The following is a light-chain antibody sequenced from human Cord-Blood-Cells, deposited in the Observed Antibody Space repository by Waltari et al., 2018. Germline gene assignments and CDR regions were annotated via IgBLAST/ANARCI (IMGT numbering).Light chain of an antibody. CDR1: QSVSSY. CDR3: QQRSKYT. Sequence: EIVLTQSPATLSLSPGARATLSCRASQSVSSYLAWYQQKPGQAPRLLIYDASNRATGIPARFSGSGSGTDFTLTISSLEPEDFAVYYCQQRSKYTFGQGTKLEIK. CDR2: DAS. J-gene: IGKJ2*01. V-gene: IGKV3-11*01.